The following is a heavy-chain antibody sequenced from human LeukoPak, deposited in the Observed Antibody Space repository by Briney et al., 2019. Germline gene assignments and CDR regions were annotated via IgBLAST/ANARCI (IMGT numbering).Heavy chain of an antibody. D-gene: IGHD3-9*01. CDR3: ARDPGGRYPFYY. CDR2: IYTSGST. V-gene: IGHV4-61*02. Sequence: SETLSLTCTVSGDSISSGSYYWTWIRQSAGKALEWIGRIYTSGSTNYNPSLKSRVTISVDTSKNQFSLKLSSVTAADTAVYYCARDPGGRYPFYYWGQGTLVTVSS. J-gene: IGHJ4*02. CDR1: GDSISSGSYY.